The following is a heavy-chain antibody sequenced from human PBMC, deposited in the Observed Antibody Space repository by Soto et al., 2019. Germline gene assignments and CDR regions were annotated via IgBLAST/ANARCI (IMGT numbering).Heavy chain of an antibody. J-gene: IGHJ4*02. CDR1: GGSISSGGYY. D-gene: IGHD2-15*01. CDR3: ASGCSGGSCSDYFDY. V-gene: IGHV4-31*03. CDR2: IYYSGST. Sequence: QVQLQESGPGLVKPSQTLSLTCTVSGGSISSGGYYWSWIRQHPGKGLEWIGYIYYSGSTYYNPSRKGRVTRSVDTSKNRFALKLGSVTAADTAVYYCASGCSGGSCSDYFDYWGQGTLVTVSS.